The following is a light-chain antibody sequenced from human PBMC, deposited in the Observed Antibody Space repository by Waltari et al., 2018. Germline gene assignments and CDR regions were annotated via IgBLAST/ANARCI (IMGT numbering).Light chain of an antibody. Sequence: EIVLTQSPATLCLSPGERVTLSCRASQSVNNYLAWYQQKPGQAPRLLLYDASSRATGIPARCSGNGSGTDFTLTISSLEAEDFAVYYCQQRSIRPPAYSFGQGTRLEIK. CDR1: QSVNNY. CDR3: QQRSIRPPAYS. J-gene: IGKJ2*03. V-gene: IGKV3-11*01. CDR2: DAS.